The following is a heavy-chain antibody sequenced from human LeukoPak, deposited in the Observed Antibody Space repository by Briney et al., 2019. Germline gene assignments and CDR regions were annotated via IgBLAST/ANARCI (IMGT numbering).Heavy chain of an antibody. CDR2: IGGDGLNT. D-gene: IGHD2-15*01. V-gene: IGHV3-23*01. CDR1: GFTFRTYA. CDR3: AKRMVVHRGTYYFDH. J-gene: IGHJ4*02. Sequence: GGSLRLSCAGSGFTFRTYAMSWVRQAPGKGLEWVSVIGGDGLNTYYADSVKGRFTISRDNSKNTLYLQMNSLRAEDTAVYYCAKRMVVHRGTYYFDHWGQGTPVTVSS.